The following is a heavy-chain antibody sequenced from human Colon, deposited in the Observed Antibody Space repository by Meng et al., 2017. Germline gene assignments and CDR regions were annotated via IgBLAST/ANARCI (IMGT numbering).Heavy chain of an antibody. CDR2: IFQTGST. CDR3: AKAAAYNLDI. Sequence: QVTLQESGSGSVTPSGTLSLTCAVSGDSISSAIWWGWVRQPPGKGLEWIGDIFQTGSTNYNPSLKSRVTISVDNSKTHLSLSLSSVTAADTAVYYCAKAAAYNLDIWGQGTLVTVSS. V-gene: IGHV4-4*02. J-gene: IGHJ4*02. D-gene: IGHD1-14*01. CDR1: GDSISSAIW.